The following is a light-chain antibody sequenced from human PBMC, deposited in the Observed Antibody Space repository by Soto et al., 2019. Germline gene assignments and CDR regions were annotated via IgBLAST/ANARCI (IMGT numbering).Light chain of an antibody. V-gene: IGLV2-14*01. CDR2: EVT. CDR3: QSYDSSLTGVV. CDR1: SSDVGGYNY. J-gene: IGLJ2*01. Sequence: QSVLIQPASVSGSRGQSITISCTGASSDVGGYNYVSWYQQFPGRAPKVMIYEVTNRPSGVSNRFSGSKSGTSASLAITGLQAEDEADYYCQSYDSSLTGVVFGGGTKLTVL.